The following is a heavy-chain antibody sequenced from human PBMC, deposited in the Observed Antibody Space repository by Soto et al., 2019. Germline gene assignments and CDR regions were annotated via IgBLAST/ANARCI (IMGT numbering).Heavy chain of an antibody. V-gene: IGHV3-30*18. CDR3: AKDVWNDVPATDGFDR. D-gene: IGHD1-1*01. J-gene: IGHJ3*01. Sequence: XGSLRLSCAAAGFTFRRHGMHWVRQAPGKGLEWLTIISYGGIQKFYTESVKGRFTITRDNSKNMVFLQMNSLRAEDTAVYYCAKDVWNDVPATDGFDRWGQGRMVTVSS. CDR1: GFTFRRHG. CDR2: ISYGGIQK.